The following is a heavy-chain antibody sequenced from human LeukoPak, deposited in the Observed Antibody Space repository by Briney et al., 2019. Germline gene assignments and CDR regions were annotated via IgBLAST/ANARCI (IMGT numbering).Heavy chain of an antibody. CDR1: GGSISSYY. CDR2: IYGSGNT. J-gene: IGHJ4*02. Sequence: SETLSLTCTVSGGSISSYYWSWIRQPPGKGMEWIGHIYGSGNTNYNPSLKSRLTISVDTSKNDFSLQLTSVTAADTAVYYCARGTGWLPDWWGQGTLVTVSS. V-gene: IGHV4-59*01. CDR3: ARGTGWLPDW. D-gene: IGHD6-19*01.